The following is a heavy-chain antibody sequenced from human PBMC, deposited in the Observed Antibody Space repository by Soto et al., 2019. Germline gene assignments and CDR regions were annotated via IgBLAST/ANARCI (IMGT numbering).Heavy chain of an antibody. Sequence: EVQLVESGGGLVQPGGSLRLSCAASGFTFSTSDMHWVRQPTGQRPEWVSAIDTAGDTFYTDSVKGRFTISRDNTKNTFYLNMNSLTAGDTAMYFCTRSRTIWDDGLDLWGQGTMVTVSS. V-gene: IGHV3-13*01. J-gene: IGHJ3*01. CDR1: GFTFSTSD. CDR3: TRSRTIWDDGLDL. D-gene: IGHD3-3*01. CDR2: IDTAGDT.